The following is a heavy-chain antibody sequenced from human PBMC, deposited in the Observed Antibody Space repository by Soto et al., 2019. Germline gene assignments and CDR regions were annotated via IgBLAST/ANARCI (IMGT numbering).Heavy chain of an antibody. J-gene: IGHJ3*01. CDR1: GFAFSSHA. D-gene: IGHD1-26*01. Sequence: EVQLVESGGGLVQPGGSLRLSCSASGFAFSSHAMHWVRQAPGKGLEYVAAVTSNGGSINYADSVKGRFTISRDNSKNTLLLEMSNLRTEDTAVYYSVKDVGSTITCHDWSFDVWGPGTMVTVSS. CDR3: VKDVGSTITCHDWSFDV. V-gene: IGHV3-64D*06. CDR2: VTSNGGSI.